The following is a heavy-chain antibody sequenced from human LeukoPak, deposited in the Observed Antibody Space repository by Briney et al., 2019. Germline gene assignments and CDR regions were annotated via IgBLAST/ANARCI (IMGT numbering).Heavy chain of an antibody. V-gene: IGHV3-23*01. CDR3: ARRGIVLGAAPVLKYSFDY. CDR2: ISGSGGST. CDR1: GFTFSNFA. J-gene: IGHJ4*02. Sequence: GGSLRLSCAASGFTFSNFAVSWVRQAPGKGLEWVSAISGSGGSTYYADSVKGRFTISRDNSKNTLYLQMNSLSAEDTAVYYCARRGIVLGAAPVLKYSFDYWGQGTLVTVSS. D-gene: IGHD1-26*01.